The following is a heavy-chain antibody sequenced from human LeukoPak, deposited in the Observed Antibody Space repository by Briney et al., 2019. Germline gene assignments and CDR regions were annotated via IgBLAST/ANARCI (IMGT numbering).Heavy chain of an antibody. CDR1: GYMFTGYY. CDR2: INPNSGGT. Sequence: VASVKVSCKASGYMFTGYYMHWVRQAPGQGLEWMGWINPNSGGTNYAQKFQGRVTMTRDTSISTAYMELSSLRSDDTAVYYCARGYCSGDCFTLFDYWGQGTLVTVSS. J-gene: IGHJ4*02. D-gene: IGHD2-21*02. V-gene: IGHV1-2*02. CDR3: ARGYCSGDCFTLFDY.